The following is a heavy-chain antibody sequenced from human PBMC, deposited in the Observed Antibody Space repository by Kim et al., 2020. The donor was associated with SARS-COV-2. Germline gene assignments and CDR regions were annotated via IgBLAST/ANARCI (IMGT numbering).Heavy chain of an antibody. CDR3: ARAGYSNDY. J-gene: IGHJ4*02. D-gene: IGHD5-18*01. CDR2: INHSGST. V-gene: IGHV4-34*01. CDR1: GGSFSGYY. Sequence: GSLRLSCAVYGGSFSGYYWSWIRQPPGKGLEWIGEINHSGSTNYNPSLKSRVTISVDTSKNQFSLKLSSVTAADTAVYYCARAGYSNDYWGQGTLVTVS.